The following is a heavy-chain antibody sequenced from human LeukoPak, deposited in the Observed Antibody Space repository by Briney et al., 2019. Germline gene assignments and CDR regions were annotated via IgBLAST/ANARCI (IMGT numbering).Heavy chain of an antibody. CDR3: ARSVLLWFGELSGISDAFDI. V-gene: IGHV4-59*01. Sequence: PSETLSLTCNVSGGSIRGYYWSWIRQPPGKGLEWIGYIYSSGSTNYNPSLKSRVTMSVDTSKNQFSLKVSSVTAADTAVYYCARSVLLWFGELSGISDAFDIWGQGTMVTVSS. D-gene: IGHD3-10*01. CDR1: GGSIRGYY. CDR2: IYSSGST. J-gene: IGHJ3*02.